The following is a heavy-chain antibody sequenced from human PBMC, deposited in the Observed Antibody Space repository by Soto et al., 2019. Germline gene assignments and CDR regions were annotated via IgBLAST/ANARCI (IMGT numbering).Heavy chain of an antibody. CDR2: IYHSGST. V-gene: IGHV4-4*02. CDR3: ARDQYYYDSSGYGGDDFDI. Sequence: XTLSLPCAVSGGPVSSNKWGSWVHQPPVKWLELIGEIYHSGSTNYNPSLKSRVTISVDKSKNHFSITLSSVAAAPPAVYYWARDQYYYDSSGYGGDDFDIWGQGTMGPVS. J-gene: IGHJ3*02. D-gene: IGHD3-22*01. CDR1: GGPVSSNKW.